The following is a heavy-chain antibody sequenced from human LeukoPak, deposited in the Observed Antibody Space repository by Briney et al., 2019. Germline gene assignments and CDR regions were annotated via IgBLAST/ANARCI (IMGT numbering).Heavy chain of an antibody. CDR2: MNPNSGNT. Sequence: ASVKVSCKASGYTFTSYDINWVRQATGQGLEWMGWMNPNSGNTGYAQKFQGRVTMTRNTSISTAYMELSSLRSEDTAVYYCARGSKGIVVVLAAPKKDYYYYMDVWGKGTTVTVSS. V-gene: IGHV1-8*01. CDR1: GYTFTSYD. D-gene: IGHD2-2*01. CDR3: ARGSKGIVVVLAAPKKDYYYYMDV. J-gene: IGHJ6*03.